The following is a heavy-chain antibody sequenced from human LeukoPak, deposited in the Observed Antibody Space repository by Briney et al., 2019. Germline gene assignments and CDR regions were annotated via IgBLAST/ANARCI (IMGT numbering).Heavy chain of an antibody. CDR2: INPHSGDT. Sequence: GASVKVSCKASGYIFTGYYMHWVRQAPGQGLEWMGWINPHSGDTDYAQKFQGRVTMTRDTSISTAYMELSWLRSDDTAVYYCAREMFRGHIWFDPWGQGTLVTVSS. CDR3: AREMFRGHIWFDP. D-gene: IGHD3-10*02. CDR1: GYIFTGYY. J-gene: IGHJ5*02. V-gene: IGHV1-2*02.